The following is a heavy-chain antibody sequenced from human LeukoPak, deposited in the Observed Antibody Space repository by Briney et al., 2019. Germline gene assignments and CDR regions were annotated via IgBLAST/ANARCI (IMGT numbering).Heavy chain of an antibody. CDR1: GFTFSSYW. D-gene: IGHD4-23*01. Sequence: PGGSLRLSCAASGFTFSSYWMHWVRQAPGKGLVWVSRINSDGSSTSYADSVKGRFTISRDNSKNTLYLQMSSLRAEDTAVYYCVKDFGGNFLFDFWGQGTLVTVSS. CDR2: INSDGSST. V-gene: IGHV3-74*01. J-gene: IGHJ4*02. CDR3: VKDFGGNFLFDF.